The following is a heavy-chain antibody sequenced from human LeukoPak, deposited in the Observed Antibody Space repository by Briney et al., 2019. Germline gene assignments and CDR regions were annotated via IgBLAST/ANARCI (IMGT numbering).Heavy chain of an antibody. J-gene: IGHJ3*02. V-gene: IGHV3-23*01. Sequence: GASLRLSCAASGFTFSSYAMSWVRQAPGKGLEWVSTISGSGGSTYYADSVKGRFTLSRDNSKNTLYLQMNSLRAEDTAVYYCSSLDAYAFDIWGQGTTVTVSS. D-gene: IGHD3-16*02. CDR1: GFTFSSYA. CDR2: ISGSGGST. CDR3: SSLDAYAFDI.